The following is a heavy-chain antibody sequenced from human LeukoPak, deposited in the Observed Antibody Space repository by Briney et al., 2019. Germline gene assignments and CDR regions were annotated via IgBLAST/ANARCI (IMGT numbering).Heavy chain of an antibody. CDR1: GFTFSIYE. CDR2: SSSGSTI. D-gene: IGHD6-19*01. CDR3: AKEDPGVAGTD. Sequence: GGSLRLSCAASGFTFSIYEMNWVRQAPGKGLEWVSSSSGSTIYYADSVKGRFTISRDNSKNTLYLQMNSLRAEDTAVYYCAKEDPGVAGTDWGQGTLVTVSS. V-gene: IGHV3-48*03. J-gene: IGHJ4*02.